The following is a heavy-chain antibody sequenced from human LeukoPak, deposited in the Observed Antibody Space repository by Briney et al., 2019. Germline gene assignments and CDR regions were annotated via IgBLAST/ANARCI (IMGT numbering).Heavy chain of an antibody. Sequence: GGSLRLSCAASGFTFSSYWMHWVRQAPGKGLVWVSRINTDGSSTSYADSVKGRFTISRDNAKNTLYLQMNSLRAEDTAVYYRARPPAPVTIFGVVTNYYYYYYMDVWGKGTTVTVSS. D-gene: IGHD3-3*01. CDR2: INTDGSST. CDR3: ARPPAPVTIFGVVTNYYYYYYMDV. V-gene: IGHV3-74*01. J-gene: IGHJ6*03. CDR1: GFTFSSYW.